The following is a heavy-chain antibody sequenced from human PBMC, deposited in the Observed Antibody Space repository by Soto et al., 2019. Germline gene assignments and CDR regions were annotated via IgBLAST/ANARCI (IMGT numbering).Heavy chain of an antibody. Sequence: EVQLLESGGGLIQPGGSLRRSCAASGLTFSSYAMSWVRQAPGKGLEWVSAISGSGGSTYYADSVKGRFTISRDNSKYTLYLQMNSLRAEDTALYYCAKDQLYIRGVIHNWFDPWAQGTLVTVSS. V-gene: IGHV3-23*01. D-gene: IGHD3-10*02. J-gene: IGHJ5*02. CDR2: ISGSGGST. CDR1: GLTFSSYA. CDR3: AKDQLYIRGVIHNWFDP.